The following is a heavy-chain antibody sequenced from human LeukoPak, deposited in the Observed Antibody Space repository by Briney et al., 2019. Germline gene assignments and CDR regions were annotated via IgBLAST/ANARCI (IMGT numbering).Heavy chain of an antibody. CDR2: IIPIFGTA. J-gene: IGHJ5*02. D-gene: IGHD4-17*01. Sequence: SVKVSCKASGGTFSSYAISWVRQAPGQGLEWMGRIIPIFGTANYAQKFQGRVTITTDESTSTAYMELSSLRSEDTAVYYCAREGIRTVTTRRRDPWGQGTLVTVSS. CDR1: GGTFSSYA. CDR3: AREGIRTVTTRRRDP. V-gene: IGHV1-69*05.